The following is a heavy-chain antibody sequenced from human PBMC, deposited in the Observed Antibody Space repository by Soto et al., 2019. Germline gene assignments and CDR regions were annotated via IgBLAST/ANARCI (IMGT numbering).Heavy chain of an antibody. D-gene: IGHD3-22*01. V-gene: IGHV1-46*01. J-gene: IGHJ5*02. CDR2: INPSGGST. CDR3: ARNDYYDSIGYYQIRWFDP. Sequence: GASVKVSCKASGYTFTSYYMHWVRQAPGQGLEWMGIINPSGGSTSYAQKFQGRVTMTRDTSTSTVYMELSSLRSDDTAVYYCARNDYYDSIGYYQIRWFDPWGQGTLVTVSS. CDR1: GYTFTSYY.